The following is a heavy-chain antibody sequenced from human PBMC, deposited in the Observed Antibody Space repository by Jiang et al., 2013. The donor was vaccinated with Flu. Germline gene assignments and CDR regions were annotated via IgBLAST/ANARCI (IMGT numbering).Heavy chain of an antibody. CDR3: AREGQWLVPGHAFDI. Sequence: QGLEWMGIINPSGGSTSYAQKFQGRVTMTRDTSTSTVYMELSSLRSEDTAVYYCAREGQWLVPGHAFDIWGQGTMVTVSS. CDR2: INPSGGST. V-gene: IGHV1-46*03. J-gene: IGHJ3*02. D-gene: IGHD6-19*01.